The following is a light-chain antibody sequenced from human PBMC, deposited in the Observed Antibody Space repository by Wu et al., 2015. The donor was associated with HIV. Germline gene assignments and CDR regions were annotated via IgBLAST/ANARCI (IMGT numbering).Light chain of an antibody. CDR1: QSVNNNY. J-gene: IGKJ5*01. Sequence: EIVLTQSPATLSLSPGERATLSCRASQSVNNNYFAWFQQKPGQPPRLLIYSASSRATGIPGRFSGSGSGTDFTLTITRLEPGDFAVYYCQQYDSSITFGQGTRLDIK. CDR3: QQYDSSIT. CDR2: SAS. V-gene: IGKV3-20*01.